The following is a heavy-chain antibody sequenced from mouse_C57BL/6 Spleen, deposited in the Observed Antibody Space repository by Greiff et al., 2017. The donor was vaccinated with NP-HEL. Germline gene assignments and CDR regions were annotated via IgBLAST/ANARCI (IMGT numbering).Heavy chain of an antibody. CDR3: TRGYSWYFDV. D-gene: IGHD2-3*01. V-gene: IGHV1-15*01. CDR1: GYTFTDYE. CDR2: IDPETGGT. J-gene: IGHJ1*03. Sequence: QVQLQQSGAELVRPGASVTLSCKASGYTFTDYEMHWVKQTPVHGLEWIGAIDPETGGTAYNQKFKGKAILTADKSSSTAYMELRSLTSEDSAVYYCTRGYSWYFDVWGTGTTVTVSS.